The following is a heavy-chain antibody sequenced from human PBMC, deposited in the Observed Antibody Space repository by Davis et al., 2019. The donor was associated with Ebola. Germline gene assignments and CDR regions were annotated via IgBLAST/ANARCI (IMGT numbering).Heavy chain of an antibody. CDR1: GFTFSNYW. CDR3: AKGGRSVGLVEGVTHGDY. J-gene: IGHJ4*02. D-gene: IGHD3/OR15-3a*01. CDR2: ISGHGGET. Sequence: GESLKISCAASGFTFSNYWMHWVRQIPGKGLEWVSGISGHGGETFYSHSVKGRFTISRDNSKNTLYLQMDSLRAEDTALYYCAKGGRSVGLVEGVTHGDYWGQGILVTVSS. V-gene: IGHV3-23*01.